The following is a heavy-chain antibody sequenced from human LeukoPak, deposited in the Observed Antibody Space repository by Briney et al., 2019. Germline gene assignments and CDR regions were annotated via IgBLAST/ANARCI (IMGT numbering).Heavy chain of an antibody. V-gene: IGHV3-7*01. D-gene: IGHD3-3*01. CDR3: ASASGSFDY. J-gene: IGHJ4*02. CDR1: GFTFSSYW. Sequence: GGSLRLSCAASGFTFSSYWISWVRQAPGKGLEWVANIKQDGSEKYYVDSVKGRFTISRDNAKNSLYLQMNSLRAEDTAVYYCASASGSFDYWGQGTLVTVSS. CDR2: IKQDGSEK.